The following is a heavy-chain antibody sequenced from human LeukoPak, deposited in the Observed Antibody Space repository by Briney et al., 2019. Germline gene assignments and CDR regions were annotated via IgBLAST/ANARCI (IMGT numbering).Heavy chain of an antibody. CDR3: ARGVEATSYYFDY. V-gene: IGHV4-59*01. D-gene: IGHD1-26*01. CDR1: VDSISDYY. J-gene: IGHJ4*02. CDR2: IYYTGST. Sequence: SETLSLTCSVSVDSISDYYWSWIRQAPGKGLEWIGYIYYTGSTNYSPSLKSRVTISLDSSKKQFSLQLTSVTAADSAIYYCARGVEATSYYFDYWGQGAQVTVSS.